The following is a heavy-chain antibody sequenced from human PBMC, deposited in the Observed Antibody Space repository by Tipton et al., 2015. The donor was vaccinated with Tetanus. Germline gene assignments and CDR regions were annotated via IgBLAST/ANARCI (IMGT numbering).Heavy chain of an antibody. V-gene: IGHV3-53*01. D-gene: IGHD6-6*01. CDR2: RNRGDAT. CDR1: GLTVSSNF. CDR3: AKDYSSSSWTWSRRYFDL. Sequence: SLRLSCAASGLTVSSNFITWVRQAPGEGLEWVSSIRNRGDATYYADSVKGRFTISRESSESTLYLKMNSLRPEDTAVYFCAKDYSSSSWTWSRRYFDLWGRGTLVAVSS. J-gene: IGHJ2*01.